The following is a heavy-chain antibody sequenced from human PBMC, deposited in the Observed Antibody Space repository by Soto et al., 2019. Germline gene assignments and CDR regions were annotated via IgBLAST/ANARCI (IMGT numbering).Heavy chain of an antibody. CDR2: IIPIFGTA. D-gene: IGHD2-21*02. V-gene: IGHV1-69*01. Sequence: QVQLVQSGAEVKKPGSSVKVSCKASGGTFSSYAISWVRQAPGQGLEWMGGIIPIFGTANYAQKFQGGVTITADESTSTAYMELSSLRSEDTAVYYCARVRGGDRHLYWYFDLWGRGTLVTVSS. CDR3: ARVRGGDRHLYWYFDL. J-gene: IGHJ2*01. CDR1: GGTFSSYA.